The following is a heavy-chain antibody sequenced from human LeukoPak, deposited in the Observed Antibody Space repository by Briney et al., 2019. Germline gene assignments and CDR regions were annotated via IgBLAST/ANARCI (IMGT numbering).Heavy chain of an antibody. Sequence: GGSLRLSCAASGFTFSSYGMSWVRQAPGKGLEWVSSISGSGSSTYYADSVKGRFTISRDNSKNTLYLQMNSLRAEDTAVYYCAKDPWIQLGNYFYMDVWGKGTTVTISS. J-gene: IGHJ6*03. CDR1: GFTFSSYG. D-gene: IGHD5-18*01. V-gene: IGHV3-23*01. CDR3: AKDPWIQLGNYFYMDV. CDR2: ISGSGSST.